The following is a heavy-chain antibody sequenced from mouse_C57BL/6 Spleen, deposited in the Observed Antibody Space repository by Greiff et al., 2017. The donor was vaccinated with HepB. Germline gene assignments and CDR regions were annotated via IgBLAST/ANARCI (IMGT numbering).Heavy chain of an antibody. J-gene: IGHJ2*01. CDR1: GYTFTSYW. CDR3: ARVRGNYFDY. V-gene: IGHV1-61*01. Sequence: QVQLQQPGAELVRPGSSVKLSCKASGYTFTSYWMDWVKQRPGQGLEWIGNIYPSDSETHYNQKFKDKATLTVDKSSSTAYMQLSSLTSEDSAVYYCARVRGNYFDYWGQGTTLTVSS. CDR2: IYPSDSET.